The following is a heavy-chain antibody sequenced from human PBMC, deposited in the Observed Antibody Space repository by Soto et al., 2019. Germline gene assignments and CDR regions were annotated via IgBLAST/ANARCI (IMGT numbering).Heavy chain of an antibody. J-gene: IGHJ4*01. Sequence: EVQLLESGGGLVQPGGSLRLSCAASGFTFSSYAMSWVRQAPGKGLEWVLAVSSSGGSTYYADSVKGRFTISRDNSKNTLYLQMNSLRAEDTAVYYCAKYSTSWRGGQFDYWGHGTLVTVSS. D-gene: IGHD6-13*01. V-gene: IGHV3-23*01. CDR2: VSSSGGST. CDR3: AKYSTSWRGGQFDY. CDR1: GFTFSSYA.